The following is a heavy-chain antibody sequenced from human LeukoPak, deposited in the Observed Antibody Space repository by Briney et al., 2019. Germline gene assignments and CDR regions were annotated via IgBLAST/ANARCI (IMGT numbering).Heavy chain of an antibody. Sequence: PGGSLRLSCVASGFTFNTHWVSWVRQAPGKGLEWVANIKGDGSKTDYVDSVKGRFTISRDNAKNSVFLQMNSLRAEDTAVYYCAPQTMILVLGGQGTLVTASS. V-gene: IGHV3-7*01. J-gene: IGHJ4*02. CDR2: IKGDGSKT. D-gene: IGHD3-22*01. CDR1: GFTFNTHW. CDR3: APQTMILVL.